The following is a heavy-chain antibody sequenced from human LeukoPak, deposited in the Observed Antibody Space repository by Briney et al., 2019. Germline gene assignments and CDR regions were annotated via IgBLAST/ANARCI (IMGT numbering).Heavy chain of an antibody. V-gene: IGHV3-30*02. D-gene: IGHD6-6*01. J-gene: IGHJ4*02. Sequence: GGSLRLSCVVSGFTFSSYDMHWVRQAPGKGLEWVAFMRYDGSDEYYGDSVKGRFTIFRDNSKNTLYLQMNSLRGEDTAVYYCAKDGSSPFGYWGQGTLVTVSS. CDR1: GFTFSSYD. CDR2: MRYDGSDE. CDR3: AKDGSSPFGY.